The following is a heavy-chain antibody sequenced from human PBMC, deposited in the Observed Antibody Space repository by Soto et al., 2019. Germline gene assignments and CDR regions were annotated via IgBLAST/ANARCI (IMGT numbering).Heavy chain of an antibody. CDR2: ISAYNGNT. CDR3: ARAPRQWLVFDP. J-gene: IGHJ5*02. CDR1: CYTFTSYG. D-gene: IGHD6-19*01. Sequence: SVEVSCKTSCYTFTSYGISWVRQSPVQGLEWMGWISAYNGNTNYAQKLQGRVTMTTDTSTSTAYMELRSLRSDDTAVYYCARAPRQWLVFDPWGQGTLVTVSS. V-gene: IGHV1-18*01.